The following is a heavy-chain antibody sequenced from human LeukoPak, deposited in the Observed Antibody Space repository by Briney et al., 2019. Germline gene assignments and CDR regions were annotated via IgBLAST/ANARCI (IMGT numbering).Heavy chain of an antibody. CDR1: GFTFSSYE. CDR3: AKREARSFEY. Sequence: GGSLRLSCAASGFTFSSYEMNGVRQAPGKGLEWVSTFSGSSGNTYYADSVKGRFTISRDNSKNTVYLQMNSLRAEETAVYYCAKREARSFEYWGQGTLVTVSS. CDR2: FSGSSGNT. V-gene: IGHV3-23*01. D-gene: IGHD5-24*01. J-gene: IGHJ4*02.